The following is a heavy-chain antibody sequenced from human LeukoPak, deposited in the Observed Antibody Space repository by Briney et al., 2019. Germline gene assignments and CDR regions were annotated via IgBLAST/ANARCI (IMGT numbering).Heavy chain of an antibody. V-gene: IGHV4-59*01. CDR1: GGSISSYY. CDR3: ARLAGKLGIDY. D-gene: IGHD6-13*01. J-gene: IGHJ4*02. Sequence: PSETLSLTCTVSGGSISSYYWSWIRQPPGEGLEWIGYIYYSGSTNYNPSLKSRVTISVDTSKNQFSLKLSSVTAADTAVYYCARLAGKLGIDYWGQGTLVTVSS. CDR2: IYYSGST.